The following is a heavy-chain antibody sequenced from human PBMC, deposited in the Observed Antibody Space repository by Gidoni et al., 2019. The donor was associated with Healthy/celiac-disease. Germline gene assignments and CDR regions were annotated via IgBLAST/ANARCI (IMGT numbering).Heavy chain of an antibody. CDR1: GFTFSSYS. Sequence: EVQLVESGGGLVKPGGSLRLSCAASGFTFSSYSLNWVRRAPGKGLEWVSSISSSSSYIYYADSVKGRFTISRDNAKNSLYLQMNSLRAEDTAVYYCARAPPVRIVVVTATPPVSWYFDLWGRGTLVTVSS. CDR2: ISSSSSYI. V-gene: IGHV3-21*01. D-gene: IGHD2-21*02. CDR3: ARAPPVRIVVVTATPPVSWYFDL. J-gene: IGHJ2*01.